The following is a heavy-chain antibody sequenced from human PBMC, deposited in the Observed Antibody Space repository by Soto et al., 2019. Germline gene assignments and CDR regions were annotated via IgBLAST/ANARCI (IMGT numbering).Heavy chain of an antibody. CDR1: GGSITSSSYY. V-gene: IGHV4-39*01. CDR3: ATQDVGGRYVYTFDP. Sequence: QLHLRESGPGLVKPSETLSLTCTVSGGSITSSSYYWGWIRQPPGKGLEWIGSIYYSGSTYYNPSRMSRVPISVDTAKNQFSLKLSSVTAADTAVYYCATQDVGGRYVYTFDPWGQGTLVTVSS. D-gene: IGHD1-26*01. J-gene: IGHJ5*02. CDR2: IYYSGST.